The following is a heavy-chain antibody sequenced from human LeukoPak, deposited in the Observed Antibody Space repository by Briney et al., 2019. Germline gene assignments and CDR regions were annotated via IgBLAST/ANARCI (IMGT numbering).Heavy chain of an antibody. J-gene: IGHJ3*02. CDR2: ISSSGSTI. CDR1: GFTFSSYE. Sequence: PGGSLRLSCAASGFTFSSYEMNWVRQAPGKGLEWVSYISSSGSTIYYADSVKGRFTISRDNAKNSLCLQMNSLRAEDTAVYYCARHFGVVIRNDAFDIWGQGKWSPSPQ. V-gene: IGHV3-48*03. D-gene: IGHD3-3*01. CDR3: ARHFGVVIRNDAFDI.